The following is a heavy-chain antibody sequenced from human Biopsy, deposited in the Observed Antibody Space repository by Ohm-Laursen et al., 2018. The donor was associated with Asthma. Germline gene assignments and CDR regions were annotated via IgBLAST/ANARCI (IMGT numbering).Heavy chain of an antibody. CDR2: ISKDASTQ. D-gene: IGHD1-1*01. CDR3: VRDGTDDAFDI. J-gene: IGHJ3*02. Sequence: SLRLSCAASGFSFSNFAIHWVRQAPGKGLEWVGVISKDASTQDYADSVKGRLTMARDNSKNALDLQMNSLREEDTAVYYCVRDGTDDAFDIWGQGTVVSVSS. V-gene: IGHV3-30*01. CDR1: GFSFSNFA.